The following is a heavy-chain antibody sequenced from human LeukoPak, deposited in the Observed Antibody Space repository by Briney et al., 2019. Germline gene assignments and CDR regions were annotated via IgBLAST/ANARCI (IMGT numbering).Heavy chain of an antibody. J-gene: IGHJ6*03. CDR1: GFTFDDYA. CDR3: AKGSYYYMDV. Sequence: PGRSLRLSCAASGFTFDDYAMHWVRQAPGKGLEWVSGISWNSGSIGYADSVKGRFTFSRDNAKNSLYLQMNSLRAEDTALYYCAKGSYYYMDVWGKGTTVTVSS. CDR2: ISWNSGSI. V-gene: IGHV3-9*01.